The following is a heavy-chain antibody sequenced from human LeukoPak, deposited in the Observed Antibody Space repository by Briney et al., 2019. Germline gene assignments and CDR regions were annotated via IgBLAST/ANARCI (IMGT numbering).Heavy chain of an antibody. Sequence: SQTLSLTCTVSGGSLSSGDYYWSWLRQPPGKGLEWSGYIYYSGSTYYNPSLKSRVTISVDTSKNQFSLKLSSVTAADTAVYYCARNNTRDAFDIWGQGTMVTVSS. D-gene: IGHD1/OR15-1a*01. CDR1: GGSLSSGDYY. V-gene: IGHV4-30-4*08. CDR2: IYYSGST. CDR3: ARNNTRDAFDI. J-gene: IGHJ3*02.